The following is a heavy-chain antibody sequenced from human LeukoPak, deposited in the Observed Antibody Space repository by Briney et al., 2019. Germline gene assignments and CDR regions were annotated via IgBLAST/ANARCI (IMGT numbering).Heavy chain of an antibody. J-gene: IGHJ4*02. D-gene: IGHD4-17*01. V-gene: IGHV4-4*07. CDR1: GGSISSYS. CDR3: ARAAFYGDYFDY. Sequence: PSETLSLTCTASGGSISSYSWSWIRQPAGKGLEWIGLIYPSGSTNYNPSLKSRVTMSVDTSKNQFSLRLNSVTAADTAVYYCARAAFYGDYFDYWGQGTLVTVSS. CDR2: IYPSGST.